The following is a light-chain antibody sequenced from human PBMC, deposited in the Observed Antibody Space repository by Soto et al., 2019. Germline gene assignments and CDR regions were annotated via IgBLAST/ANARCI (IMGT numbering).Light chain of an antibody. J-gene: IGLJ1*01. Sequence: QSALTQPRSVSGSPGQSVTISCTGTSSDVGGYNYVSWYQRHPGKAPKLMIYDVSKRPSGVPDRFSGSESGNTASLTISGLQAEDEADYYCCSYAGSYTYVFGTGTKVTVL. CDR2: DVS. CDR3: CSYAGSYTYV. CDR1: SSDVGGYNY. V-gene: IGLV2-11*01.